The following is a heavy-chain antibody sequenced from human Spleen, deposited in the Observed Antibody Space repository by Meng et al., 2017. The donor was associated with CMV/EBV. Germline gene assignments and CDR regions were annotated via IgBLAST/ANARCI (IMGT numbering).Heavy chain of an antibody. D-gene: IGHD3-16*01. J-gene: IGHJ6*02. CDR1: GFTFSAYA. CDR2: ISTTSAYI. Sequence: GESLKISCAASGFTFSAYAMNWVRQAPGKGLEWVSSISTTSAYICYADSLKGRFTISRDNAKNSLYLQMNSLKAEDTAVYYCARSWDGMDVWGQGTTVTVSS. V-gene: IGHV3-21*06. CDR3: ARSWDGMDV.